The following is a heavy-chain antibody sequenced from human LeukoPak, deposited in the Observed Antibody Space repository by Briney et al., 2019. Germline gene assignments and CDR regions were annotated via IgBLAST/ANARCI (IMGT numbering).Heavy chain of an antibody. J-gene: IGHJ4*02. D-gene: IGHD3-10*01. V-gene: IGHV4-39*01. CDR2: IYRSGST. Sequence: SETLSLTCTVSGDSISSSSYYWGWIRQPPGKGLEWIGSIYRSGSTYYSPSLKSRLTISVDTSKNQFSLRLTSVTAADTAVYYCASAPRRGSIGGLDYWGQGILVTVSS. CDR1: GDSISSSSYY. CDR3: ASAPRRGSIGGLDY.